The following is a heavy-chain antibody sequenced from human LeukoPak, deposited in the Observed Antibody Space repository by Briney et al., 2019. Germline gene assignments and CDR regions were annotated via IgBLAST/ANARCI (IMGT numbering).Heavy chain of an antibody. J-gene: IGHJ4*02. D-gene: IGHD3-16*02. CDR3: ARVSPSKGWTAELSD. CDR1: RFMFSSNG. V-gene: IGHV3-48*04. CDR2: ISAGSSTK. Sequence: PGGSLRLSCAASRFMFSSNGMNWVRQAPGKGLEWISYISAGSSTKYYADSVRGRFTISRDNAKSSLYLQMSSLRAEDTAVYYCARVSPSKGWTAELSDWGQGTLVTVSS.